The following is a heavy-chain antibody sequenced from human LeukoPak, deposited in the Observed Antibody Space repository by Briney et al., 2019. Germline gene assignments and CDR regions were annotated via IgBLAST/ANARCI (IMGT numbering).Heavy chain of an antibody. J-gene: IGHJ3*02. D-gene: IGHD4-17*01. CDR1: DDSFSSHY. CDR3: ARDLVTVTKGFDI. Sequence: ASESLSLTCAVSDDSFSSHYWTWIRQPPGKGLEWIGYISYIGTTNYNPSLKSRVTISVDTSKNQFSLKLTSVTAADTAVYYCARDLVTVTKGFDIWGQGTMVSVSS. CDR2: ISYIGTT. V-gene: IGHV4-59*11.